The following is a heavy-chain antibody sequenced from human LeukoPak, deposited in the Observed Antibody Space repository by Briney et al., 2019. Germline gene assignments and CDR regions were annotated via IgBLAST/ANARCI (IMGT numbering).Heavy chain of an antibody. V-gene: IGHV4-39*01. D-gene: IGHD6-19*01. CDR2: IYYSGST. J-gene: IGHJ6*02. Sequence: SETLSLTCTVSGGSISSSSYYWGWIRQPPGKGLEWIGTIYYSGSTYYNPSLKSRVTISVDTSKNQFSLKLSSVTAADTAVYYCARHRGSGWPASHYYGMDVWGQGTTVTVSS. CDR3: ARHRGSGWPASHYYGMDV. CDR1: GGSISSSSYY.